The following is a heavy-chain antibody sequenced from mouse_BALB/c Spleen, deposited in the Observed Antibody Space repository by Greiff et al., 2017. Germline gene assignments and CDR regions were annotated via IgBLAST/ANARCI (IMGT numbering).Heavy chain of an antibody. V-gene: IGHV3-2*02. Sequence: EVQLVESGPGLVKPSQSLSLTCTVTGYSITSDYAWNWIRQFPGNKLEWMGYIHYSGSTNYNPSLKSRISITRDTSKNQFFLQLNSVTTEDTATYYCARFYDYWFAYWGQGTLVTVSA. J-gene: IGHJ3*01. CDR2: IHYSGST. D-gene: IGHD2-4*01. CDR1: GYSITSDYA. CDR3: ARFYDYWFAY.